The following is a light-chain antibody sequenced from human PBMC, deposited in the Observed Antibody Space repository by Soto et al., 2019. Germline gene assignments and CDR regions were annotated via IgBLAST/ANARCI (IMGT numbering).Light chain of an antibody. Sequence: QSALTQPASVSGSPGQSITISCTGTSSDVGGYNYVSWYQQHPGKAPKLMIYEVSNRPSGVSNRFSGSKSGNTASLTISGLQAEDEADYYCSSYTSSISGVLGTGTQLTVL. V-gene: IGLV2-14*01. CDR3: SSYTSSISGV. J-gene: IGLJ1*01. CDR1: SSDVGGYNY. CDR2: EVS.